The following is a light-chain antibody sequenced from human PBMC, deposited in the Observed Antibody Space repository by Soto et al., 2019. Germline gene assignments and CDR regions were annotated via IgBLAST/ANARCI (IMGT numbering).Light chain of an antibody. Sequence: IVMTQSPATLSVSPGERATLSCRASQSTSSDVAWYQQKPGQPPTLLMYGASTRAIGIPARFSGSGSGTEFTLTISSLQSEDFAVYYCQQYGSLSPLTFGGGTKVGIK. V-gene: IGKV3-15*01. J-gene: IGKJ4*01. CDR2: GAS. CDR1: QSTSSD. CDR3: QQYGSLSPLT.